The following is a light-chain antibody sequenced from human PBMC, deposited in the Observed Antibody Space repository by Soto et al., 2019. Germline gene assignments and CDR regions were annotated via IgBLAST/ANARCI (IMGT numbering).Light chain of an antibody. J-gene: IGKJ1*01. CDR1: QDIHVF. CDR3: QQSYSTPRT. V-gene: IGKV1-39*01. Sequence: DIHLTRFPSFLSASELDMVATTFRASQDIHVFLAWYQHKPGKAPRLLIDSASTLQSGVPSRFSGSGSGTDFTLTISSLQPEDFATYYCQQSYSTPRTFCQGTNVDIK. CDR2: SAS.